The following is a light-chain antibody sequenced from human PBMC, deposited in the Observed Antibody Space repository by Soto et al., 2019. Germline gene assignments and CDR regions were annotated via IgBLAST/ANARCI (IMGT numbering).Light chain of an antibody. V-gene: IGKV3-20*01. J-gene: IGKJ2*02. CDR2: DAS. CDR3: QQYGSSPRT. CDR1: QSVSNSY. Sequence: EIVLTQSPGTLSVSPGERDTLSCRASQSVSNSYLAWYQQKPGQAPRLLIYDASSRATGIPDRFSGSGSGTDFTLTISRLEPEDFALYYCQQYGSSPRTFGQGTKLEIK.